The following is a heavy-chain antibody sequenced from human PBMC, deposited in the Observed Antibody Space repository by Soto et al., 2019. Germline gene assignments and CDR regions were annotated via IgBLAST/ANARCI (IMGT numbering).Heavy chain of an antibody. CDR1: GYIFVNYG. J-gene: IGHJ6*02. D-gene: IGHD3-16*01. V-gene: IGHV1-18*01. Sequence: QVQLVQSGDEVRKPGSSVKVSSKASGYIFVNYGIAWVRQAPGQGLEWMGWISPYSGNTHYASKVQYRHTITTDTSTITAYRDQGSLTSDDTAVYYCALVDNYVTPTPQDVWGQGTTVTVSS. CDR3: ALVDNYVTPTPQDV. CDR2: ISPYSGNT.